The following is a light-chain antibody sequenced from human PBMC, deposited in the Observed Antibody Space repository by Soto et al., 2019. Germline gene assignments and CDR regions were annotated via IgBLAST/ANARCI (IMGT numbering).Light chain of an antibody. CDR2: AAS. CDR3: QQRKT. V-gene: IGKV1-39*01. J-gene: IGKJ1*01. CDR1: QSISSY. Sequence: DIQMTQSPSSLPASVGDRVTITCRASQSISSYLNWYQQKPGKAPKLLIYAASSLQSGVPSRFSGSGSGTDFTLTISSLQPEDFATYYCQQRKTFGHGTKVEIK.